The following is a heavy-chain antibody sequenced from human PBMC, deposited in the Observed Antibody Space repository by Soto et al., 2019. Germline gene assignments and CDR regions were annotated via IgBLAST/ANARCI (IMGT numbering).Heavy chain of an antibody. D-gene: IGHD3-10*01. CDR2: IYYSGST. Sequence: SETLSLTCTVSGGSISSSSYYWGWIRQPPGKGLEWIGSIYYSGSTYYNPSLKSRVTISVDTSKNQFSLKLSSVTAADTAVYYCAEHYGSGAWEGYYYYGMDVWGQGTTVTVSS. CDR3: AEHYGSGAWEGYYYYGMDV. V-gene: IGHV4-39*01. J-gene: IGHJ6*02. CDR1: GGSISSSSYY.